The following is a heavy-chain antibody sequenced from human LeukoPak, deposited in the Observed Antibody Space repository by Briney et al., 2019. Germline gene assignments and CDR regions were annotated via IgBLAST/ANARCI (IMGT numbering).Heavy chain of an antibody. CDR2: IYPGDSDT. Sequence: GESLKISCKGSGYSFTSYWIGWVRQMPGKGLEWMGIIYPGDSDTRYSPSFQGQVTISADKSISTAYLQWSRLKDSDTAIYYCARPPAYFYGSKGYYPPDYFDYWGQGTLV. J-gene: IGHJ4*02. CDR3: ARPPAYFYGSKGYYPPDYFDY. CDR1: GYSFTSYW. V-gene: IGHV5-51*01. D-gene: IGHD3-22*01.